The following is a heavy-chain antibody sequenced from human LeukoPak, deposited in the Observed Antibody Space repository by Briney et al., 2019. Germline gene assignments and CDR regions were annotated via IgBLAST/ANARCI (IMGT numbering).Heavy chain of an antibody. CDR3: ARGVGSGYYDPMY. CDR2: MNPNSGNT. CDR1: GYTFTSYD. Sequence: ASVKVSCKASGYTFTSYDINWVRQATGQGLEWMGWMNPNSGNTGYAQKFQGRVTMTRNTSISTAYMERRSLRSEDTARYYCARGVGSGYYDPMYWGQGTLVTVSS. V-gene: IGHV1-8*01. J-gene: IGHJ4*02. D-gene: IGHD3-22*01.